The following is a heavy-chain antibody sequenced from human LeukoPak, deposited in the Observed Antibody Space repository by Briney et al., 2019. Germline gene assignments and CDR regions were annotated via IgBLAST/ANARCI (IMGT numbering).Heavy chain of an antibody. Sequence: PGGSLRLPCVASGFTFSSTTMGWVRQAPGRGLEWVSSITAIDGRTYYADSVKGRFTISRDNTKSSLYLQMNSLRAEDMAVYYCARGYCGGDCYGDWGQGTLVTVSS. CDR2: ITAIDGRT. CDR3: ARGYCGGDCYGD. V-gene: IGHV3-23*01. J-gene: IGHJ1*01. CDR1: GFTFSSTT. D-gene: IGHD2-21*02.